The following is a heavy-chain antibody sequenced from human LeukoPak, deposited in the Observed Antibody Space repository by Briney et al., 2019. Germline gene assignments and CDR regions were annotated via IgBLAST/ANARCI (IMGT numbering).Heavy chain of an antibody. D-gene: IGHD6-6*01. CDR2: ISYDGSNE. CDR3: ARDKGTSYPSSFDY. Sequence: GGSLRLSCAASGFTFSSYVMHWVRQAPGKGLEWVAIISYDGSNEYYADSVKGRFTISRDNSKNTLYLQMNSLRAADTAVYYCARDKGTSYPSSFDYWGQGTLVTASS. V-gene: IGHV3-30*04. J-gene: IGHJ4*02. CDR1: GFTFSSYV.